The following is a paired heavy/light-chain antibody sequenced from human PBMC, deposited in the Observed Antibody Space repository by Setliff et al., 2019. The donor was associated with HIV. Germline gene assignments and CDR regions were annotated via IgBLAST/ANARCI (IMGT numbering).Heavy chain of an antibody. J-gene: IGHJ4*02. CDR2: IRSKAYGGTT. D-gene: IGHD3-22*01. CDR1: GFTFGDYP. CDR3: TRDRPRYYYDSSGYSDY. V-gene: IGHV3-49*03. Sequence: EVQLVESGGGLVQPGRSLRLSCTASGFTFGDYPMSWFRQAPGKGLEWIGFIRSKAYGGTTQYAASVKGRFTISRDDSKSIAYLQMNSLKTEDTAVYYCTRDRPRYYYDSSGYSDYWGQGTLVTISS.
Light chain of an antibody. V-gene: IGKV2-28*01. CDR3: MQALQTPPA. CDR1: QSLLHSNGYNY. J-gene: IGKJ4*01. CDR2: LGS. Sequence: DIVMTQSPLSLPVTPGEPASISCRSSQSLLHSNGYNYLDWYLQKPGQSPQLLIYLGSNRASGVPDRFSGSGSGTDFTLKISRVEAEDVGVYYCMQALQTPPAFGGGTKVEIK.